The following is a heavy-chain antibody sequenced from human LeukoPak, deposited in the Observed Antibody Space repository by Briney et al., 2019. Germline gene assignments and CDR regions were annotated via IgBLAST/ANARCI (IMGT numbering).Heavy chain of an antibody. CDR3: ARGTYYYGLGSYYPPDY. Sequence: GGSLRLSCAASGFTFSSYAMHWVRQAPGKGLEWVAVIAYDGTSKYYADSVKGRFTISRDNSKNTLYLEMNSLRAEDTAVYYCARGTYYYGLGSYYPPDYWGQGTLVTVSS. D-gene: IGHD3-10*01. CDR2: IAYDGTSK. V-gene: IGHV3-30*04. J-gene: IGHJ4*02. CDR1: GFTFSSYA.